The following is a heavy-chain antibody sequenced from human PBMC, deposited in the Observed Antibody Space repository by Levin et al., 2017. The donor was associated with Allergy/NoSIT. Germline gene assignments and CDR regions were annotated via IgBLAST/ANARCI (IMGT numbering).Heavy chain of an antibody. D-gene: IGHD3-10*01. Sequence: GESLKISCAASGFTFDDYGMSWVRQAPGKGLEWVSGINWNGGSTGYADSVKGRFTISRDNAKNSLYLQMNSLRAEDTALYYCARATGMVRGGGDYWGQGTLVTVSS. CDR3: ARATGMVRGGGDY. CDR2: INWNGGST. V-gene: IGHV3-20*04. J-gene: IGHJ4*02. CDR1: GFTFDDYG.